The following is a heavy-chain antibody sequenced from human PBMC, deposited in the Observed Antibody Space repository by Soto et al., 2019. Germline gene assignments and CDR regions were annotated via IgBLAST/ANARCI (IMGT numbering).Heavy chain of an antibody. CDR2: ISSSSSYI. J-gene: IGHJ6*03. D-gene: IGHD3-16*01. V-gene: IGHV3-21*01. CDR1: GFTFSSYS. CDR3: ARAGDDYYYMDV. Sequence: GGSLRLSCAASGFTFSSYSMNWVRQAPGKGLEWVSSISSSSSYIYYADSVKGRFTISRDNAKNSLYLQMNSLRAEDTAVYYGARAGDDYYYMDVWGKGTTVTVSS.